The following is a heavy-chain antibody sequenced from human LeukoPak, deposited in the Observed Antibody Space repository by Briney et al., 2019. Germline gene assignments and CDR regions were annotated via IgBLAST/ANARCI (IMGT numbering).Heavy chain of an antibody. D-gene: IGHD3-22*01. J-gene: IGHJ4*02. CDR2: IYYSGST. CDR1: GGSISSSSCY. CDR3: ARGQRNYYDSSGVRFDY. V-gene: IGHV4-39*07. Sequence: PSETLSLTCTVSGGSISSSSCYWGWIRQPPGKGLEWIGSIYYSGSTYYNPSLKSRVTISVDTSKNQFSLKLSSVTAADTAVYYCARGQRNYYDSSGVRFDYWGQGTLVTVSS.